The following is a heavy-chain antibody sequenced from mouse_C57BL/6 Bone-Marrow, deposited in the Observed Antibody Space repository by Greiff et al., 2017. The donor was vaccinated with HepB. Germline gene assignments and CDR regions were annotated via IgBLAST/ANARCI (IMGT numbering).Heavy chain of an antibody. CDR2: IDPETGGT. CDR3: TRWEGYYAMDY. D-gene: IGHD4-1*01. CDR1: GYTFTDYE. V-gene: IGHV1-15*01. Sequence: VQLQQSGAELVRPGASVTLSCKASGYTFTDYEMHWVKQTPVHGLEWIGAIDPETGGTAYNQKFKGKAILTADKSSSTAYMELRSLTSEDSAVYYCTRWEGYYAMDYWGEGTSVIGAS. J-gene: IGHJ4*01.